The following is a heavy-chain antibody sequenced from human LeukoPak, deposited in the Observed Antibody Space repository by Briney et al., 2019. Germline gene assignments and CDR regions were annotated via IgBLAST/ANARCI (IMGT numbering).Heavy chain of an antibody. D-gene: IGHD2-15*01. V-gene: IGHV1-18*01. CDR1: GYTFIRYG. CDR2: ISTYNGNT. J-gene: IGHJ3*02. CDR3: ASPYCSGGTCYAHDAFDI. Sequence: ASVKVSCKASGYTFIRYGISWVRQAPGQGLEWMGWISTYNGNTNYAQKLQGRVTMTTDTSTSTAYMELRSLRSDDTAVYYCASPYCSGGTCYAHDAFDIWGQGTMVTVSS.